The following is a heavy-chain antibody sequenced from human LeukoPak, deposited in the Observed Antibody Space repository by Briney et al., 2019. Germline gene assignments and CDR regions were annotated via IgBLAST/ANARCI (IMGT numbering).Heavy chain of an antibody. Sequence: PSETLSLTCTLSGGSIRSYYGSWIRQPAGTGLEWIGRISSSGSTNYNPSLRSRITMSADTSKNQFSLQLSSVTAADTAVYYCARDRPTPGDCTSTTCYRWFDRWGREPWSASPQ. CDR3: ARDRPTPGDCTSTTCYRWFDR. V-gene: IGHV4-4*07. CDR2: ISSSGST. J-gene: IGHJ5*02. D-gene: IGHD2-2*01. CDR1: GGSIRSYY.